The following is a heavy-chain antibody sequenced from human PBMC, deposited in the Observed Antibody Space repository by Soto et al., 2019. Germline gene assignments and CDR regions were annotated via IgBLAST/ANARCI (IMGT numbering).Heavy chain of an antibody. CDR3: ARWFTYGNFDYFDY. J-gene: IGHJ4*02. D-gene: IGHD3-10*01. CDR2: INSGGGTT. CDR1: GFTFSTYW. V-gene: IGHV3-74*01. Sequence: PGGSLRLSCAASGFTFSTYWMHRFRQAPGKGLVWVSRINSGGGTTTYADSVKGRFTISRDNAKNTLYLQMNGLRAEDTAVYYCARWFTYGNFDYFDYWGQGTQVTVSS.